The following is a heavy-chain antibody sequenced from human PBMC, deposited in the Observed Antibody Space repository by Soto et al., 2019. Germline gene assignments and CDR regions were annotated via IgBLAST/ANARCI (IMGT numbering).Heavy chain of an antibody. CDR1: GFTFSNYA. V-gene: IGHV3-30-3*01. Sequence: QVQLVESGGGVVQPGRSLRLSCAASGFTFSNYAMHWVRQAPGKGLEWVAVISSDGSNKYYADSVKGRFTISRDNSKNTLYLQMNSLRPEDTAVYYCASGRRNSWNYFDYWGQGTLVTVFS. CDR3: ASGRRNSWNYFDY. D-gene: IGHD6-13*01. CDR2: ISSDGSNK. J-gene: IGHJ4*02.